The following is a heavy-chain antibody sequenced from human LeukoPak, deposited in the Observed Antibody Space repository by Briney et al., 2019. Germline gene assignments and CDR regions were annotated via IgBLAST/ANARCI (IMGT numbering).Heavy chain of an antibody. CDR2: IYRGGNT. CDR1: GFTVSSNY. J-gene: IGHJ4*02. D-gene: IGHD4-17*01. V-gene: IGHV3-66*01. CDR3: ARARDGDYPDH. Sequence: GGSLRLSCVASGFTVSSNYMSWVRQAPGKGLDWVSIIYRGGNTHYADSVKGRFTISRDNSKNTLFLQMNSLRAEDTGVYYCARARDGDYPDHWGQGTLVTVSS.